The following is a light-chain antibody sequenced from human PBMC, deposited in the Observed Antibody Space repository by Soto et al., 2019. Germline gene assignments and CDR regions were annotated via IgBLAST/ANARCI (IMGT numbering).Light chain of an antibody. CDR3: QQYDNLPPYT. J-gene: IGKJ2*01. Sequence: DIQMTQSPSSLSASVGDRVTITCQASQDISKYLNWYQQKPGKAPKLLIYDASNLKTGVPSRFSGSGSGTDFTFTISSLKPEDVATYYCQQYDNLPPYTFGQGTKLEIK. CDR1: QDISKY. V-gene: IGKV1-33*01. CDR2: DAS.